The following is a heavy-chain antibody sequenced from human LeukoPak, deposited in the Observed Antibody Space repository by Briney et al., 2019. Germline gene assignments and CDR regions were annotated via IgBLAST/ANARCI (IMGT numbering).Heavy chain of an antibody. CDR2: IIPIFGTA. CDR3: ARGHAAGFDP. J-gene: IGHJ5*02. V-gene: IGHV1-69*05. D-gene: IGHD6-13*01. Sequence: ASVKVSCKASGGSFSSYAISWVRQAPGQGLEWMGGIIPIFGTANYAQKFQGRVTITTDESTSTAYMELSSLRSEDTAVYYCARGHAAGFDPWGQGTLVTVSS. CDR1: GGSFSSYA.